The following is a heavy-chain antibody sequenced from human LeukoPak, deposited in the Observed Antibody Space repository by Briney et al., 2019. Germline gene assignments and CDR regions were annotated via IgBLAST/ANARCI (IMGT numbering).Heavy chain of an antibody. CDR3: ARGPPAYTIFGPFDP. CDR2: IIPIFGTA. CDR1: GGTFSSYA. V-gene: IGHV1-69*05. Sequence: GSSVKVSCKASGGTFSSYAISWVRQAPGQGLEWMGGIIPIFGTANYAQKFQGRVTITTDESTSTAYMELSSLSSEDTAVYYCARGPPAYTIFGPFDPWGQGTLVTVSS. D-gene: IGHD3-3*01. J-gene: IGHJ5*02.